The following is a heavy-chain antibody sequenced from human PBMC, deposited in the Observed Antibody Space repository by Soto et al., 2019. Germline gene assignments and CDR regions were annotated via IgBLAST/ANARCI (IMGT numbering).Heavy chain of an antibody. D-gene: IGHD3-22*01. J-gene: IGHJ6*02. CDR1: GFTFSSYD. CDR2: IGTAGDT. V-gene: IGHV3-13*01. CDR3: AREGLYYDSRDYYYGMDV. Sequence: TGGSLRLSCAASGFTFSSYDMHWVRQATGKGLEWVSAIGTAGDTYYPGSVKGRFTISRENAKNSLYLQMNSLRAGDTAVYYCAREGLYYDSRDYYYGMDVWGQGTTVTVSS.